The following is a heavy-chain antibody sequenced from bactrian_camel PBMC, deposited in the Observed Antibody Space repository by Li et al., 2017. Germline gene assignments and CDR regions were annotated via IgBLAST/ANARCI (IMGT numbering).Heavy chain of an antibody. Sequence: VQLVESGGGLVQPGGSLRLSRAASGSTFSSYFMSWVRQAPGKGLEWVPAINSGGGNTYYADSVKGRFTISRDNAKNTVYLQMNSLKSEDTALYFCATGEGFDCSGAYCSLHYWGQGTQVTVS. V-gene: IGHV3S40*01. J-gene: IGHJ4*01. CDR2: INSGGGNT. CDR1: GSTFSSYF. CDR3: ATGEGFDCSGAYCSLHY. D-gene: IGHD3*01.